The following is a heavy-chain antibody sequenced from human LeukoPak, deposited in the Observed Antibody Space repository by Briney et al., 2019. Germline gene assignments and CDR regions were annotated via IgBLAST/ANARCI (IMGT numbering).Heavy chain of an antibody. CDR1: GDSVSSNSAA. CDR2: TYYRSKWYN. CDR3: ARDVSYCSSTSCYYYYYYGMDV. Sequence: PSQTLSLTCAISGDSVSSNSAAWNWIRQSPSRGLEWLGRTYYRSKWYNGYAVSVKSRITINPDTSKNQFSLQLNSVTPEDTAVYYCARDVSYCSSTSCYYYYYYGMDVWGKGTTVTVSS. V-gene: IGHV6-1*01. J-gene: IGHJ6*04. D-gene: IGHD2-2*01.